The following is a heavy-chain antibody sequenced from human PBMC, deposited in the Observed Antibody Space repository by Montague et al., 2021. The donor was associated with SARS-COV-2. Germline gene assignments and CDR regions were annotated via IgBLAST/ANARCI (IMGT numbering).Heavy chain of an antibody. J-gene: IGHJ4*02. CDR3: ARVEGNEYRFFDY. D-gene: IGHD1-1*01. CDR2: SYTSGGT. V-gene: IGHV4-61*02. Sequence: TLSLTCTVSGDSISSGTRYWSWIRQPAGKGLEWIGRSYTSGGTNYNPSLKSRVTISVDTTNNQFSLNLGSVTAADTAVYYCARVEGNEYRFFDYWGQGSLVTVSS. CDR1: GDSISSGTRY.